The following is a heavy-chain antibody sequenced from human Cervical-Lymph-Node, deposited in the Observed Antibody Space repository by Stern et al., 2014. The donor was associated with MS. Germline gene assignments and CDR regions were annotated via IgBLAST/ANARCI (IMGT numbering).Heavy chain of an antibody. V-gene: IGHV3-33*01. J-gene: IGHJ1*01. Sequence: QVQLVQSGGGVVQPGRSLRLSCAASGFTFSSRGMHWVRQAPGKGLEWLASIWYDGSNRYYADSVKGRFPISRDNSKNTLYLQMNSLRAEDTAVYYCAREGGNTAEYFQHWGQGTLVTVSS. CDR1: GFTFSSRG. CDR2: IWYDGSNR. CDR3: AREGGNTAEYFQH. D-gene: IGHD4-23*01.